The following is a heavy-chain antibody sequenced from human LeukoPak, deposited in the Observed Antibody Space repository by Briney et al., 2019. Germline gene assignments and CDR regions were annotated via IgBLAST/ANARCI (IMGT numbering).Heavy chain of an antibody. CDR2: IYPGDSDT. V-gene: IGHV5-51*01. Sequence: GESLQISCKGSGYSFTSYWIGWVRQMPGKGLEWMGIIYPGDSDTRYSPSFQGQVTISADKSISTAYLQWSSLKASDTAMYYCARRLASTMYYFDYWGQGTLVTVSS. D-gene: IGHD3-10*02. CDR1: GYSFTSYW. J-gene: IGHJ4*02. CDR3: ARRLASTMYYFDY.